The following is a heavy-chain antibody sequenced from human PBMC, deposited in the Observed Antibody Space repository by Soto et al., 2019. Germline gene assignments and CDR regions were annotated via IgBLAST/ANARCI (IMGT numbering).Heavy chain of an antibody. Sequence: SFTSYWISWIRQPPGKGLEWIGTMDYSGGTNYNPSLKSRVTISVDTSKNQFSLRLTSVTAADTAVYYCARRTPLYASESSRFDPWGQGALVTVS. V-gene: IGHV4-39*01. CDR3: ARRTPLYASESSRFDP. CDR2: MDYSGGT. D-gene: IGHD3-10*01. CDR1: SFTSYW. J-gene: IGHJ5*02.